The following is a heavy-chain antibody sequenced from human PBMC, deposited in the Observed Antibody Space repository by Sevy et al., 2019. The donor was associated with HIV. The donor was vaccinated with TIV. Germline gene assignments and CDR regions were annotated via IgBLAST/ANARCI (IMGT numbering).Heavy chain of an antibody. Sequence: GGSLRLSCAASGFSFNDHAMHWVRQVPGKGLEWVSGVSWNSRNIGYGDSVKGRFTISRDNANHFLYLEMNSLRPEDTAFYYCAKDINRGCDGVNCYPYYYYFYGLDVWGQGPTVTVSS. CDR1: GFSFNDHA. CDR3: AKDINRGCDGVNCYPYYYYFYGLDV. CDR2: VSWNSRNI. D-gene: IGHD2-21*01. J-gene: IGHJ6*02. V-gene: IGHV3-9*01.